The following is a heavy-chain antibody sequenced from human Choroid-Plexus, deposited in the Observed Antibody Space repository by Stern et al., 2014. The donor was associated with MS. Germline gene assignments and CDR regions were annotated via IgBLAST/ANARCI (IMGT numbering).Heavy chain of an antibody. V-gene: IGHV3-30*18. D-gene: IGHD2/OR15-2a*01. J-gene: IGHJ5*02. CDR3: AKDRQYLTYFFDH. CDR2: VSYDGSNK. CDR1: GFTFGSCA. Sequence: QVQLVQSGGGVVQPGRPLRLSCVASGFTFGSCAMHWVRQAPGKGLEWVAGVSYDGSNKYYADSVKGRFTISRDNSQNTLYMQMSSLRPEDTAVYYCAKDRQYLTYFFDHWGLGSLVTVSS.